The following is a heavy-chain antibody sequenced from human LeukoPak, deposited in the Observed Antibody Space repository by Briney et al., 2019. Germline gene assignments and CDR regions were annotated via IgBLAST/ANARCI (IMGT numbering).Heavy chain of an antibody. V-gene: IGHV5-51*01. CDR3: ARRPAATGDNWFDP. J-gene: IGHJ5*02. CDR2: IFPADSDT. D-gene: IGHD2-2*01. Sequence: GESLKISCKGSGYSFTNYWIGWVRQMPGKGLEWMGIIFPADSDTRYSPSFQGQVTISADKSISTAYLQWSSLKASDTSMYYCARRPAATGDNWFDPWGQGTLVTVSS. CDR1: GYSFTNYW.